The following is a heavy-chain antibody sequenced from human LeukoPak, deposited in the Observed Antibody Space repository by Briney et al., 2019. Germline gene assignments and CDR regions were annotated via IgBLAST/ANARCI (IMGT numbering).Heavy chain of an antibody. D-gene: IGHD2-15*01. CDR1: SGSISNYY. Sequence: SETLSLTCIVSSGSISNYYWSWVRQPPGKGLEWIGYVYSSGSTNYNPSLKSRVTISVDTSKNQFSLRLSSVTAADTAVYYCARHAGYCSGGSCVDYWGQGTLVTVSS. V-gene: IGHV4-59*01. CDR2: VYSSGST. CDR3: ARHAGYCSGGSCVDY. J-gene: IGHJ4*02.